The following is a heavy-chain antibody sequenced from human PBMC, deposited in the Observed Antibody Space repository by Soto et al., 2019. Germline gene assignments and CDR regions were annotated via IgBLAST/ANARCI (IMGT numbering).Heavy chain of an antibody. J-gene: IGHJ5*02. CDR3: ARATYYDFWSGFHNWFDP. V-gene: IGHV3-11*04. CDR2: ISSSGSTI. CDR1: GFAFRDHY. Sequence: RRLSCAASGFAFRDHYMDWVRQAPGKGLEWVSYISSSGSTIYYADSVKGRFTISRDNAKNSLYLQMNSLRAEDTAVYYCARATYYDFWSGFHNWFDPWGQGTLVTVSS. D-gene: IGHD3-3*01.